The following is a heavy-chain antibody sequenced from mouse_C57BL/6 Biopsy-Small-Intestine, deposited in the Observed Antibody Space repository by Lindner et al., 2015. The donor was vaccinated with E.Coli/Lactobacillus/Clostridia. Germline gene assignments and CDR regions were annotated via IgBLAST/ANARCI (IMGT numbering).Heavy chain of an antibody. CDR1: GYAFSSSW. J-gene: IGHJ4*01. V-gene: IGHV1-82*01. Sequence: VQLQESGPELVKPGASVKISCKASGYAFSSSWMNWVKQRPGKGLEWIGRIYPGDGDTNYNGKFKGKATLTADKSSSTAYMQLSSLTSEDSAVYFCARGFITTVVDYAMDYWGQGTSVTVSS. D-gene: IGHD1-1*01. CDR3: ARGFITTVVDYAMDY. CDR2: IYPGDGDT.